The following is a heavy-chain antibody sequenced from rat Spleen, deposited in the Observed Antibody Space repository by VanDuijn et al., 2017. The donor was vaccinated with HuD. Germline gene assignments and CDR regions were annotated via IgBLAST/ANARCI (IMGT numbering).Heavy chain of an antibody. CDR1: GFTFRNYW. J-gene: IGHJ2*01. CDR2: ISSDGHYT. CDR3: ARDPLDVYEGVMDA. Sequence: EVQLVETGGGLVQPGRSLKLSCVASGFTFRNYWMYWVRQAPGKGLEWVSSISSDGHYTYYPDSVKGRFTISRDNAENTVYLQMNSLRSEDTATYYCARDPLDVYEGVMDAWGQGDMVTVSS. V-gene: IGHV5-58*01. D-gene: IGHD1-6*01.